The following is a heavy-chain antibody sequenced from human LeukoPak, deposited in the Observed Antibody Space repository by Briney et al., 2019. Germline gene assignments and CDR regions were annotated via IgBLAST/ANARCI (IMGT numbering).Heavy chain of an antibody. Sequence: SETLPLTCTVSGGSISSYYWSWIRQPPGKGLEWIGYISYSGRTDYNPSLKSRVTISEDTSKNQFSLKLSSVTAADTAVYYCARDPSGSCYFDNWGQGTLVTVSS. J-gene: IGHJ4*02. CDR2: ISYSGRT. CDR1: GGSISSYY. CDR3: ARDPSGSCYFDN. D-gene: IGHD1-26*01. V-gene: IGHV4-59*01.